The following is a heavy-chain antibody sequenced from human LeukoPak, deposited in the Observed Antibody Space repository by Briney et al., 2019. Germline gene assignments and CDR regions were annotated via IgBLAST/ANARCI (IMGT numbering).Heavy chain of an antibody. Sequence: SETLSLTCAVYGRSFSGYYWSWIRQPPGKGLEWIGEINHSGSTNYNPSLKSRVTISVDTSKNQFSLKLSSVTAADTAVYYCAGTRLYCSSTSCLFDYWGQGTLVTVSS. D-gene: IGHD2-2*01. J-gene: IGHJ4*02. CDR1: GRSFSGYY. CDR2: INHSGST. CDR3: AGTRLYCSSTSCLFDY. V-gene: IGHV4-34*01.